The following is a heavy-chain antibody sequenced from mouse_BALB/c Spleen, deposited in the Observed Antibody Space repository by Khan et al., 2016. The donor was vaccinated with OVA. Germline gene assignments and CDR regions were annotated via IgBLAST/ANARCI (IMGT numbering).Heavy chain of an antibody. CDR1: GYTFTTYT. CDR3: AREGAYYRTDGWFSY. Sequence: VQLQQSGAELARPGASVKMSCKASGYTFTTYTMHWVKQRPGQGLEWIGYINPSNGYTNYNQKFKDTSTLTADKSSSTAYMQLSSLTSDYEAVYYCAREGAYYRTDGWFSYWGQGTLVTVSA. V-gene: IGHV1-4*01. J-gene: IGHJ3*01. D-gene: IGHD2-14*01. CDR2: INPSNGYT.